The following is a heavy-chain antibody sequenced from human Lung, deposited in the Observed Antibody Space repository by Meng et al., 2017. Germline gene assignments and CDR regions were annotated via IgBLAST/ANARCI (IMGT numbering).Heavy chain of an antibody. CDR3: ARDEDISAAGKLFGDY. CDR1: GYNFPDYY. V-gene: IGHV1-2*06. D-gene: IGHD6-25*01. J-gene: IGHJ4*02. CDR2: INPKSGDT. Sequence: QVVQSGAGVKKPGASVKVSCKPSGYNFPDYYIHWVRRAPGQGLEWMGRINPKSGDTHYAQKFQARVTMTGDTSISTAYMELSGLRSDDTAMYYCARDEDISAAGKLFGDYWGQGTLVTVSS.